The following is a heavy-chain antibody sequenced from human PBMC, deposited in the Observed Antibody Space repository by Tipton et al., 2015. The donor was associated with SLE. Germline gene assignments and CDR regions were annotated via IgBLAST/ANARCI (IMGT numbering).Heavy chain of an antibody. CDR1: GGSISTYY. Sequence: TLSLTCTVSGGSISTYYWTWIRQPPGKGLEWIGEINHSGSTKYNPSLKSRVTISVDTSKNQFSLKLTSVTAADTAVYYCARKIEAVVKHYFDYWGQGPLVAVSS. J-gene: IGHJ4*02. CDR2: INHSGST. V-gene: IGHV4-34*01. CDR3: ARKIEAVVKHYFDY.